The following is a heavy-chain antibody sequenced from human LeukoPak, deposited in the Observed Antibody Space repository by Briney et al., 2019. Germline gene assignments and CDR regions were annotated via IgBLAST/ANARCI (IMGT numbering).Heavy chain of an antibody. Sequence: GASVRVSCKASGGTFSSYAISWVRQAPGRGLEWMGGIIPIFGTANYAQKFQGRVTITADESTSTAYMELSSLRSEDTAVYYCAREQSGYEDYWGQGTLVTVSP. CDR2: IIPIFGTA. V-gene: IGHV1-69*13. D-gene: IGHD5-12*01. J-gene: IGHJ4*02. CDR3: AREQSGYEDY. CDR1: GGTFSSYA.